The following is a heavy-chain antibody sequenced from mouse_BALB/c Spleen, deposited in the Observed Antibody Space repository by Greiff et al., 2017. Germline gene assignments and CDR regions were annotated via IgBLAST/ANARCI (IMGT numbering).Heavy chain of an antibody. D-gene: IGHD2-14*01. CDR2: IYPGNVNT. CDR1: GYTFTSYY. J-gene: IGHJ4*01. Sequence: QVQLKQSGPELVKPGASVRISCKASGYTFTSYYIHWVKQRPGQGLEWIGWIYPGNVNTKYNEKFKGKATLTADKSSSTAYMQLSSLTSEDSAVYFCARGGYRYDASYAMDYWGQGTSVTVSS. CDR3: ARGGYRYDASYAMDY. V-gene: IGHV1S56*01.